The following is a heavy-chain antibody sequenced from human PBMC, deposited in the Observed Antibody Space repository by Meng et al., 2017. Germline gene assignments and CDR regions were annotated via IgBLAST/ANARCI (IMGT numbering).Heavy chain of an antibody. CDR1: VYTVTGYY. V-gene: IGHV1-2*02. J-gene: IGHJ4*02. D-gene: IGHD6-19*01. Sequence: QVQRVQSGCEVMKPGASVKVACKASVYTVTGYYMHWVRQAPGQGLEWMGWINPNSGGTNYAQKFQGRVTMTRDTSISTAYMELCRLRSDDTAVYYCARTYSSGWYDEDYWGQGTLVTVSS. CDR2: INPNSGGT. CDR3: ARTYSSGWYDEDY.